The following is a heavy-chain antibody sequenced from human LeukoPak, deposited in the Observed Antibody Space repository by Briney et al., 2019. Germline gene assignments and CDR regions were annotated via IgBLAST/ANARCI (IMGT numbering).Heavy chain of an antibody. J-gene: IGHJ6*02. Sequence: ASVKVSCKASGYTFTSYYMHWVRQAPGQGLEWMGWINPNSGGTNYAQKFQGWVTMTRDTSISTAYMELSRLRSDDTAVYYCARGAYCGGDCYGMDVWGQGTTVTVSS. CDR2: INPNSGGT. CDR3: ARGAYCGGDCYGMDV. CDR1: GYTFTSYY. V-gene: IGHV1-2*04. D-gene: IGHD2-21*01.